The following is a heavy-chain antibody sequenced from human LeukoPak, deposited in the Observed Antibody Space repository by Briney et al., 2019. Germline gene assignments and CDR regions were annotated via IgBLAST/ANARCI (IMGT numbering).Heavy chain of an antibody. CDR1: GFTFSDYY. V-gene: IGHV3-11*01. CDR2: ISSSGSTI. CDR3: ARADSSGYYWVFDY. J-gene: IGHJ4*02. D-gene: IGHD3-22*01. Sequence: GGSLRLSCAASGFTFSDYYMSWIRQAPGEGLEWVSYISSSGSTIYYADSVKGRFTISRDNAKNSLYLQMNSLRAEDTAVYYCARADSSGYYWVFDYWGQGTLVTVSS.